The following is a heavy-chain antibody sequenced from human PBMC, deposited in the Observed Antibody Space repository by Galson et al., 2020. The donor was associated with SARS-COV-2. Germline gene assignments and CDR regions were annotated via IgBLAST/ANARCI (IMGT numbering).Heavy chain of an antibody. J-gene: IGHJ4*01. Sequence: ASVKVYCKASGYTFTSYGIRRVRQAHGKGIEWMGWISAYNGNTNYAQKLQGRVTMTTDTSTSTAYMELRSLRSDDTAVYYCARETPARSGCDSSSSEFGGEELDFWGQGTLVTVAS. V-gene: IGHV1-18*01. D-gene: IGHD6-6*01. CDR2: ISAYNGNT. CDR1: GYTFTSYG. CDR3: ARETPARSGCDSSSSEFGGEELDF.